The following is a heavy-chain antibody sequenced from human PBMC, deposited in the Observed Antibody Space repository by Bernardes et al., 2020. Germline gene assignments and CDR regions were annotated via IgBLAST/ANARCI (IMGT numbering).Heavy chain of an antibody. CDR3: AGGYTSSPVGDY. D-gene: IGHD2-2*02. Sequence: GGSLRLSCAASGFTITTYCMSWVRQAPGKGLEWVANIKQDGSEENYVDSVKGRFTIFRDNAENSVYLQMNSLRAEDTAVYYCAGGYTSSPVGDYWGQGTLGTVSS. J-gene: IGHJ4*02. CDR2: IKQDGSEE. V-gene: IGHV3-7*04. CDR1: GFTITTYC.